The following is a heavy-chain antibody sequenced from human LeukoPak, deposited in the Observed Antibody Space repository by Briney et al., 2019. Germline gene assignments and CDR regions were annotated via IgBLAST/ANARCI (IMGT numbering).Heavy chain of an antibody. CDR1: GYTFTSYA. CDR2: ISAYKGNT. D-gene: IGHD1-7*01. J-gene: IGHJ3*02. Sequence: ASVKVSCKASGYTFTSYATSWVRQAPGQGLEWMGWISAYKGNTNYAQKVQGRVTMTTDTSTSTAYMELRSLRSDDTAVYYCARANWNYIEPLDDAFDIWGQGTMVTVSS. V-gene: IGHV1-18*01. CDR3: ARANWNYIEPLDDAFDI.